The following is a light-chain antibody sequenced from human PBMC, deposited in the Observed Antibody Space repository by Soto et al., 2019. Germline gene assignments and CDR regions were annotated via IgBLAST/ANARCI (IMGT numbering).Light chain of an antibody. J-gene: IGLJ3*02. CDR2: LNSDGSH. CDR1: SGHSSYD. Sequence: QSVLTQSPSASASLGASVKLTCTLSSGHSSYDIAWHHQQPEKGPRYLMKLNSDGSHNKGDGIPDRFSGSSSGAERYLTISSLQSEDEADYYCQTWGAGIRVFGGGTKLTVL. V-gene: IGLV4-69*01. CDR3: QTWGAGIRV.